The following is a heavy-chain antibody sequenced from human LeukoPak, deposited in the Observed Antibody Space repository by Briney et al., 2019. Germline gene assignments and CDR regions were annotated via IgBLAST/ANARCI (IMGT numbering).Heavy chain of an antibody. CDR1: GFAFSNYW. D-gene: IGHD3-9*01. CDR2: IKGDGSHT. V-gene: IGHV3-74*01. Sequence: GGSLRLSCAASGFAFSNYWMHWVRQAPGKGLVWVSRIKGDGSHTIYADSVKGRFTISRDNAKNTLYLQMKSLRAEDTAVYYCVRDWDHFDFDSWGLGTLVTVSS. J-gene: IGHJ5*01. CDR3: VRDWDHFDFDS.